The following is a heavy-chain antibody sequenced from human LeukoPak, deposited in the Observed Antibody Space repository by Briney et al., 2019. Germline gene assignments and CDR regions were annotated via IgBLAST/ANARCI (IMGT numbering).Heavy chain of an antibody. Sequence: SETLSLTCTVSGGSISSSSYYWGWIRQPPGKGLEWIGSIYYSGSTYYNPSLKSRVTISVDTSKNQFSLKLSSVTAADTAVYYGARGGGVTAILWGQGTLVTVSS. CDR3: ARGGGVTAIL. V-gene: IGHV4-39*07. J-gene: IGHJ4*02. CDR2: IYYSGST. CDR1: GGSISSSSYY. D-gene: IGHD2-21*02.